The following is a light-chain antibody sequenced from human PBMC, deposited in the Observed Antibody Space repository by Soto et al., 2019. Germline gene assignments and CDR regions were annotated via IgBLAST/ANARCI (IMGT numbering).Light chain of an antibody. CDR1: QFINRY. Sequence: DIQMTQSPSSLSASVGDRVTITCRASQFINRYLNWYQQKPGKAPKFLIYAASDLQSVVPSRFSGSGAGTDFTLTTSGLHPEDFACDSCQQTCSTPYTFGQGTRLEI. CDR2: AAS. CDR3: QQTCSTPYT. J-gene: IGKJ2*01. V-gene: IGKV1-39*01.